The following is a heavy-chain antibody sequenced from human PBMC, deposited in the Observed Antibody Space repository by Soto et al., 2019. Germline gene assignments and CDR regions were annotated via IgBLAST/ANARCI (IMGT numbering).Heavy chain of an antibody. CDR3: AREDCSSTSCYGMDV. CDR1: GFTFSSYD. V-gene: IGHV3-13*01. J-gene: IGHJ6*02. D-gene: IGHD2-2*01. Sequence: PXASLRLSCAASGFTFSSYDMHWVRQATGKGLEWVSAIGTAGDTYYPGSVKGRFTISRENAKNSLYLQMNSLRAGDTAVYYCAREDCSSTSCYGMDVWGQGTTVTVSS. CDR2: IGTAGDT.